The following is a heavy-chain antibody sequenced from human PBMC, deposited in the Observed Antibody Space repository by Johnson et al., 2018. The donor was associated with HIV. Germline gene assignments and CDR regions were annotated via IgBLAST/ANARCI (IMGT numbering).Heavy chain of an antibody. CDR3: KKSAAILRCLEWLFHDPFDI. V-gene: IGHV3-11*04. J-gene: IGHJ3*02. D-gene: IGHD3-3*01. CDR1: GFTFSDYY. CDR2: ISSSGSTI. Sequence: QVQLVESGGGLVKPGGSLRLSCAASGFTFSDYYMSWIRQAPGKGLEWVSYISSSGSTIYYADSVKGRFTISRDNSKNTLPLQMNSLRAEDTAVYYCKKSAAILRCLEWLFHDPFDIWGQGTVVTVSS.